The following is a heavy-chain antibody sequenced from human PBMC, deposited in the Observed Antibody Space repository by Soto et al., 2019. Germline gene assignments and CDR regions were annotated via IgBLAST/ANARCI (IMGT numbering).Heavy chain of an antibody. D-gene: IGHD4-17*01. Sequence: QVQLQESGPGLVKPSQTLSLTCTVSGGSISSXGYYWSWIRQHPGKGLEWIGYIYYSGSTYYNPSLKSRVTISVDTSKNQFSLKLSSVTAADTAVYYCARDRGLDYGDSDLYMDVWGKGTTVTVSS. CDR2: IYYSGST. CDR3: ARDRGLDYGDSDLYMDV. J-gene: IGHJ6*03. CDR1: GGSISSXGYY. V-gene: IGHV4-31*03.